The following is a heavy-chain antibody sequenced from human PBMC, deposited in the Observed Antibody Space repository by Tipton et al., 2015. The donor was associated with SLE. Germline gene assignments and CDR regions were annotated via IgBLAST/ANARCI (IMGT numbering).Heavy chain of an antibody. CDR1: GYSISSGYY. V-gene: IGHV4-38-2*02. CDR3: ARDNAVTMVRDHFDY. CDR2: IYHSGST. Sequence: TLSLTCAVSGYSISSGYYWGWIRQPPGKGLEWIGSIYHSGSTYYNPSLKSRVTISVDTSKNQFSLKLSSVTAADTAVYYCARDNAVTMVRDHFDYWGQGNLVTVSS. D-gene: IGHD3-10*01. J-gene: IGHJ4*02.